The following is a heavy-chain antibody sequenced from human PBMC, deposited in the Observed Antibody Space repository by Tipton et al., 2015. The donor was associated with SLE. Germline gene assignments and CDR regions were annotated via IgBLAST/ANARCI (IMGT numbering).Heavy chain of an antibody. CDR2: IYSSGST. J-gene: IGHJ4*02. CDR1: GDSISNYF. Sequence: TLSLTCTVSGDSISNYFSTWIRQPPGKGLDWIGYIYSSGSTNSNPSLNSRLTISMDTSNNQFSLRLSSMTAADTAVYYCARELRSGWLYYFYYWGQGTLVTVSS. CDR3: ARELRSGWLYYFYY. D-gene: IGHD6-19*01. V-gene: IGHV4-4*08.